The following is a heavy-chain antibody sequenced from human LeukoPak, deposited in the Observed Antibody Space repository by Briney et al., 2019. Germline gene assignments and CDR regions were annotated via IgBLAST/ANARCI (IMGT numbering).Heavy chain of an antibody. CDR1: NYTFITYD. J-gene: IGHJ5*02. D-gene: IGHD3-22*01. V-gene: IGHV1-2*02. Sequence: WASVKVSCKASNYTFITYDINWVRQAPGQGLEWMGWINPNSGGTNYAQKFQGRVTMTRDTSISTAYMELSRLRSDDTAVYYCASSEYYDSSGEFGFDPWGQGTLVTVSS. CDR2: INPNSGGT. CDR3: ASSEYYDSSGEFGFDP.